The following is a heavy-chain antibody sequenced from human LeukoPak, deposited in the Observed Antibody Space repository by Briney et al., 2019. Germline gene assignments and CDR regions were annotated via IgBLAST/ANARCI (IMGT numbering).Heavy chain of an antibody. CDR3: VRGTEYDILSGKNFGQFYFEY. J-gene: IGHJ4*02. D-gene: IGHD3-9*01. CDR2: ISSSGAYI. CDR1: GFTFSSYG. V-gene: IGHV3-21*01. Sequence: PGRSLRLSCAASGFTFSSYGMHWVRQAPGKGLEWVSSISSSGAYIYYADSVKGRFTISRDNGKDSLYLQMNSLRDEDTAVYYCVRGTEYDILSGKNFGQFYFEYWGQGPLVTVSS.